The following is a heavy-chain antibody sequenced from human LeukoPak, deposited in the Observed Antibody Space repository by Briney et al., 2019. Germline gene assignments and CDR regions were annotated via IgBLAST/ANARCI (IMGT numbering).Heavy chain of an antibody. J-gene: IGHJ6*03. CDR2: FDPEDGET. CDR3: ATRNYDILTGAHYYYYMDV. Sequence: GASVKVSCKVSGYTLTELSMHWVRQAPGKGLEWMGGFDPEDGETIYAQKFQGRVTMTEDTSTDTAYMELSSLRSEDTAVYYRATRNYDILTGAHYYYYMDVWGKGTTVTISS. CDR1: GYTLTELS. D-gene: IGHD3-9*01. V-gene: IGHV1-24*01.